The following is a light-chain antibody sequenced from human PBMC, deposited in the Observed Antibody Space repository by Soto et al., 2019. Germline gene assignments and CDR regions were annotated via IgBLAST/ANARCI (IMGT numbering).Light chain of an antibody. Sequence: EIGMTQSHATLSVSPGARATLSCRASQSVGSDLVWYRQKAGQAPRLLIYGASTRATGIPARFSGSGSGTEFTLTISSLQSEDFAVYYCQQYSILRTFGQGTKV. V-gene: IGKV3-15*01. CDR2: GAS. CDR3: QQYSILRT. J-gene: IGKJ1*01. CDR1: QSVGSD.